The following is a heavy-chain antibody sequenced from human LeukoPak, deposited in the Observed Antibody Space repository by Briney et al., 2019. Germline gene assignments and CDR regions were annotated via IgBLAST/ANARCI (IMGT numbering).Heavy chain of an antibody. V-gene: IGHV1-58*02. CDR2: IVVGSGST. J-gene: IGHJ4*02. CDR3: AADDILTGYYDY. CDR1: GFTFTSSA. Sequence: ASVKVSCKASGFTFTSSAMQWVRQARGQRLEWIGWIVVGSGSTNYAQKFQERVTITRDMSTSTAYMELSSLRSEDTAVYYCAADDILTGYYDYWGQGTLVTVSS. D-gene: IGHD3-9*01.